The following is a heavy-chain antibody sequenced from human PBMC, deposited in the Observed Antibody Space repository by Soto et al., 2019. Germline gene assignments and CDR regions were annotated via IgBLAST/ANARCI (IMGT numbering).Heavy chain of an antibody. V-gene: IGHV4-30-4*01. CDR3: ATVMHDYGNNCVDS. CDR2: IYYTGTT. CDR1: SGSISSDKYY. Sequence: SETLSLTCSVSSGSISSDKYYWTWIRRSPGKGLEWIGHIYYTGTTHYNPSVTSRVIILLDKSKDQFSLTLTSVTAADTGVYYCATVMHDYGNNCVDSWVQGILVTAS. D-gene: IGHD4-17*01. J-gene: IGHJ5*01.